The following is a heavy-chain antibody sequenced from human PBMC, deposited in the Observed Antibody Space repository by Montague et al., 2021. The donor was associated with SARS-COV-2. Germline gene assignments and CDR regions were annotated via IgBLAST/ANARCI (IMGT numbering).Heavy chain of an antibody. Sequence: SETLSLTCTVSGASVRSCNSDWNWIRQPPGKGLDWIGYISYNTNTXYSPSLKIRVTISVDTSKNQLSLKVISATAADTAVYYCARIVYESVGYYYSNQDWGPGTMVTVSS. CDR3: ARIVYESVGYYYSNQD. J-gene: IGHJ4*02. CDR2: ISYNTNT. CDR1: GASVRSCNSD. D-gene: IGHD3-22*01. V-gene: IGHV4-61*01.